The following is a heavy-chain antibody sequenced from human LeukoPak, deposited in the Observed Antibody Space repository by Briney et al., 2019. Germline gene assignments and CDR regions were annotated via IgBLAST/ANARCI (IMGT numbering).Heavy chain of an antibody. CDR2: MNPNSGNT. CDR3: ARDKIYYFDY. V-gene: IGHV1-8*03. Sequence: ASVKVSCKASGYTFTGYYMHWVRQATGQGLEWMGWMNPNSGNTGYAQKFQGRVTITRNTSISTAYMELSSLRSEDTAVYYCARDKIYYFDYWGQGTLVTVSS. D-gene: IGHD2-15*01. J-gene: IGHJ4*02. CDR1: GYTFTGYY.